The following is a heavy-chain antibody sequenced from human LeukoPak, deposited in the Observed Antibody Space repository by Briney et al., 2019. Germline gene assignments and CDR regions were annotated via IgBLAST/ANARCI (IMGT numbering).Heavy chain of an antibody. J-gene: IGHJ4*02. CDR2: MNPSGGST. D-gene: IGHD1-26*01. CDR3: ARDIGPSLSEGATYTDY. Sequence: ASVKVSCKASGYTFTSYYMHWVRQAPGQGLEWMGIMNPSGGSTSYAQKFQGRVTMTRDTSTSTVYMELSSLRSEDTAVYYCARDIGPSLSEGATYTDYWGQGTLVTVSS. V-gene: IGHV1-46*01. CDR1: GYTFTSYY.